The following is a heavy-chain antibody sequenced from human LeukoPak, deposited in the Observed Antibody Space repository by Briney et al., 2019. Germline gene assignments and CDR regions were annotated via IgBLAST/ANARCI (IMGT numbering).Heavy chain of an antibody. CDR3: ARGGVVVPAPFDY. Sequence: ASVTDSCKASVYTFTGYYMHWVRQAPGKGLEWMGWINPNSGGTNYAQKVQGRVTMTRDTSISTAYKELSRLRADDTAVYYCARGGVVVPAPFDYWGQGTLVTVSS. V-gene: IGHV1-2*02. D-gene: IGHD2-2*01. J-gene: IGHJ4*02. CDR1: VYTFTGYY. CDR2: INPNSGGT.